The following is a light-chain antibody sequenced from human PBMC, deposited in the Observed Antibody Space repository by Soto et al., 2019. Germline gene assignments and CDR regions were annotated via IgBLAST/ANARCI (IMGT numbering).Light chain of an antibody. CDR1: QSLVHSDGNTY. Sequence: EIVMTQPSLSAAVTLGQPPSISCRSSQSLVHSDGNTYLSWLHVGPGQSPRPLIFKVSNRFPGDQDRITGSGAETEVTVKISSVEAEDVGSYDCMQNTPFPLTFGGGTKVEI. CDR3: MQNTPFPLT. V-gene: IGKV2-24*01. CDR2: KVS. J-gene: IGKJ4*01.